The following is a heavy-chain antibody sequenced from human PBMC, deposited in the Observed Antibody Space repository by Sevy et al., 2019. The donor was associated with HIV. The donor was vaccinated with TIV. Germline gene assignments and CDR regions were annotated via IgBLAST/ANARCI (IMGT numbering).Heavy chain of an antibody. CDR2: ISNDGSNK. CDR3: ARRGGYDFDY. Sequence: GGSLRLSCAASGFTFTDYAMHWVRQAPGKGLEWVAVISNDGSNKYYADSVKGRFTISRDNSKNTLYLQMNSLRVEDTAVYFCARRGGYDFDYWGQGTLVTVSS. CDR1: GFTFTDYA. V-gene: IGHV3-30-3*01. D-gene: IGHD3-16*01. J-gene: IGHJ4*02.